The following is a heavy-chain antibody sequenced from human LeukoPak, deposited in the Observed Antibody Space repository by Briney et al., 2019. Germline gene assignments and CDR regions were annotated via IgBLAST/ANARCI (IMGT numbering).Heavy chain of an antibody. CDR1: GGSISNSNW. Sequence: SGTLSLTCAVSGGSISNSNWWSWVRQPPGKGLEWIGEIYHSGSTNYNPSLKSRVTISVDKSKNQFSLKLSSVTAADTAVYYCASAPAYYYYYYMDVWGKGTTVTVSS. CDR3: ASAPAYYYYYYMDV. CDR2: IYHSGST. V-gene: IGHV4-4*02. J-gene: IGHJ6*03. D-gene: IGHD2-2*01.